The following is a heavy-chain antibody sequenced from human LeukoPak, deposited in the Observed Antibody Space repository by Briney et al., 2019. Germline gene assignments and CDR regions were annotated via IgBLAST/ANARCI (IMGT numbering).Heavy chain of an antibody. Sequence: ASVKVSCKTSGYTFSGYGISWVRQGPGRGLEWMGWITGNNGNTNYAPSLQGRITMTTDTSTNTAYMELTSLKSDDTAVYYCARDQRNSGSYRFEYWGQGTLVTVSS. J-gene: IGHJ4*02. CDR2: ITGNNGNT. CDR3: ARDQRNSGSYRFEY. D-gene: IGHD1-26*01. CDR1: GYTFSGYG. V-gene: IGHV1-18*01.